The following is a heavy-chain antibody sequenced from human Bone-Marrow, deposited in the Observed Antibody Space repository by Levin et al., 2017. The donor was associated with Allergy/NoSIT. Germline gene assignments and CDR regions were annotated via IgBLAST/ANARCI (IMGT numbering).Heavy chain of an antibody. CDR3: ARDGVGTAAGTP. J-gene: IGHJ4*02. D-gene: IGHD6-13*01. V-gene: IGHV3-66*01. CDR1: GFTVSRNY. Sequence: GGSLRLSCAASGFTVSRNYMSWVRQAPGKGLEWVSLIYSGGDTQYADSAKGRFTISRDNSKNTLYLQMNSLRADDTAVYYCARDGVGTAAGTPWGQGTLVTVSS. CDR2: IYSGGDT.